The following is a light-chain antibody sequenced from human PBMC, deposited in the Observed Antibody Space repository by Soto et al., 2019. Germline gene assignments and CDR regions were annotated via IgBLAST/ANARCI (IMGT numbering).Light chain of an antibody. Sequence: EMVLTQSPGTLSLSPGDTATISCSASQSVSSSFLAWYQQKPGQAPRLLIYSASTRATGIPDRFSGSGPGTDFTLTISRLEPEDFAVYYCQQYGSSPRTFDQGTKVDIK. CDR3: QQYGSSPRT. V-gene: IGKV3-20*01. J-gene: IGKJ1*01. CDR2: SAS. CDR1: QSVSSSF.